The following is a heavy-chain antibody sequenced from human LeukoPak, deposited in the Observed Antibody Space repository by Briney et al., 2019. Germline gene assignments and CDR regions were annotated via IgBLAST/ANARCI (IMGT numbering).Heavy chain of an antibody. CDR1: GFTFSSYC. CDR2: IGSSGGPT. D-gene: IGHD2-21*02. V-gene: IGHV3-48*01. Sequence: GGSLRLSCAASGFTFSSYCMTWVRQAPGKGLEWVSCIGSSGGPTHYADSVKGRFTISRDNAKNSLFLQMNSLTAEDPAVYYSGTVQVTEYTTDCYGAIDAWGQGTLVTVSS. J-gene: IGHJ3*01. CDR3: GTVQVTEYTTDCYGAIDA.